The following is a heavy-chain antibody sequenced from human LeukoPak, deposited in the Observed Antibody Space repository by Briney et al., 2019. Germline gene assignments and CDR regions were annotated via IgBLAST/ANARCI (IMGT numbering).Heavy chain of an antibody. V-gene: IGHV1-2*02. J-gene: IGHJ4*02. D-gene: IGHD3-9*01. Sequence: ASVKVSCKASGYTFTGYYMHWVRQAPGQGLEWMGWINPNSGGTNYAQKFQGRVTMTRDTSISTAYMELSRLRPDDTAVYYCAREEKNYDISVHWGQGTLVTVSS. CDR3: AREEKNYDISVH. CDR1: GYTFTGYY. CDR2: INPNSGGT.